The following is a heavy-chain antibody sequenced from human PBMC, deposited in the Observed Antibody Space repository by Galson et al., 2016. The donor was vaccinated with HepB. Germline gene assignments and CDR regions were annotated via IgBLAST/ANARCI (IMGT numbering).Heavy chain of an antibody. CDR1: GFNFGGFA. CDR3: TKGLPYGTTWVGAFDY. D-gene: IGHD3-10*01. J-gene: IGHJ4*02. V-gene: IGHV3-9*01. Sequence: SLRLSCAASGFNFGGFAMHWVRQVPGKGLEWVSAITWNTNNIQYADPVRGRFTISRDNAKNSLSLQMNSLRPDDTAFYYCTKGLPYGTTWVGAFDYWGQGVLVTVSS. CDR2: ITWNTNNI.